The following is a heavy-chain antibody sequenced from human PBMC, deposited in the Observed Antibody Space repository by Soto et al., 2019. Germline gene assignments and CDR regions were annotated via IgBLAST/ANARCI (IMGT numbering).Heavy chain of an antibody. Sequence: EVQLVESGGGLVQPGGSLRLSCAASGFTFSSYWMHWVRQAPGKGLVWVSRINSDGSSTSYADSVKGRFTISRGNAKTPLYLQMNSLRAEDTAVYYCARGGSLNWYFDLWGRGTLVTVSS. CDR2: INSDGSST. J-gene: IGHJ2*01. CDR3: ARGGSLNWYFDL. V-gene: IGHV3-74*01. CDR1: GFTFSSYW. D-gene: IGHD1-26*01.